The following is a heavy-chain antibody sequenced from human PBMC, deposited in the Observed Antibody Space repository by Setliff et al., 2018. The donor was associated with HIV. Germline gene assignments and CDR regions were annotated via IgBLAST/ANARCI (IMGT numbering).Heavy chain of an antibody. CDR2: MYNGGTT. Sequence: SETLSLTCVVSGGSMTNFYWSWIRQPPGKGLEWIGYMYNGGTTNYNPSLQSRVTMSVVVSKNQFSLRLTSVTAADTGVYYCVRLRLNTVMVVDFFDLWGQGTLVTVSS. D-gene: IGHD2-15*01. CDR3: VRLRLNTVMVVDFFDL. J-gene: IGHJ4*02. CDR1: GGSMTNFY. V-gene: IGHV4-4*09.